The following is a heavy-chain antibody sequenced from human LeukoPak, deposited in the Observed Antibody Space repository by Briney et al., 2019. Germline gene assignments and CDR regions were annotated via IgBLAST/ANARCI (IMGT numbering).Heavy chain of an antibody. J-gene: IGHJ3*02. Sequence: ASVKVSCKASGYTFTGYYMHWVRQAPGKGLEWMGGFDPEDGETIYAQKFQGRVTMTEDTSTDTAYMELSSLRSEDTAVYYCATGGWVGATSNDAFDIWGQGTMVTVSS. CDR1: GYTFTGYY. CDR2: FDPEDGET. V-gene: IGHV1-24*01. D-gene: IGHD1-26*01. CDR3: ATGGWVGATSNDAFDI.